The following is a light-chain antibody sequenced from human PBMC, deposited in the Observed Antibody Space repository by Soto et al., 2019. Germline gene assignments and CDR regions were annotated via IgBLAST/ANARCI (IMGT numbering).Light chain of an antibody. CDR3: QQYNNWPQT. CDR2: GAS. Sequence: ERVLTQSPVTLSVSPGERVALSCRASQSVGSNLAWYQQKLGQAPRLLIYGASTRATGIPAGFSGSGSGREFTLTISSLQSEDFAVYYCQQYNNWPQTFGQGTKVDI. CDR1: QSVGSN. V-gene: IGKV3-15*01. J-gene: IGKJ1*01.